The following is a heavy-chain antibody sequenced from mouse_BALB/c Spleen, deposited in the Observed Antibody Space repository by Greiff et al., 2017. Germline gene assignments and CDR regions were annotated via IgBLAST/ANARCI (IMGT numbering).Heavy chain of an antibody. CDR1: GFTFTDYA. Sequence: QVQLVESGAGLVRPGVSLKISCTGSGFTFTDYAMHWVQQSHAKGLEWIGVISTYYGAASYNQKFKGKDTMTVDTSSNTAYMELNNLTSEDSATYYCASGAYWGQGTLVTVSA. CDR3: ASGAY. J-gene: IGHJ3*01. V-gene: IGHV1S137*01. CDR2: ISTYYGAA.